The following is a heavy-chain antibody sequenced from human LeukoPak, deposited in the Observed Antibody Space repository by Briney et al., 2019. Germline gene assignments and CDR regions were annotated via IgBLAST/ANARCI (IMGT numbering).Heavy chain of an antibody. CDR1: GFTFSSYE. D-gene: IGHD3-10*01. V-gene: IGHV3-48*03. J-gene: IGHJ4*02. Sequence: PGGSLRLSCAASGFTFSSYEMNWVRQAPGKGLEWVSYISSSGSTIYYADSVKGRFTISRDNAKNSLYLQMNSVRAEDTAVYYCASTHGGSFDYWGQGTLVTVPS. CDR2: ISSSGSTI. CDR3: ASTHGGSFDY.